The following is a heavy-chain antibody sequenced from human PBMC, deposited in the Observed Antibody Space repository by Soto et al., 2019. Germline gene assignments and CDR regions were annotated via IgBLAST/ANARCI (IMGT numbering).Heavy chain of an antibody. J-gene: IGHJ4*02. V-gene: IGHV3-11*01. CDR1: GFTFSGYY. D-gene: IGHD6-6*01. CDR3: AREDGYSSSSTPAFDY. Sequence: QAQLVESGGGLVKPGGSLRLSCAASGFTFSGYYMNWIRQAPGKGLEWVSYISGSGSTIDYTDSVKGRFTISRDNAKKSLYLQMNSLRAEDTAVYYCAREDGYSSSSTPAFDYWGQGTQVTVSS. CDR2: ISGSGSTI.